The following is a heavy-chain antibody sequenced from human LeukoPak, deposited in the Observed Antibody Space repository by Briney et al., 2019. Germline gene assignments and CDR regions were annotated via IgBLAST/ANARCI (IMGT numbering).Heavy chain of an antibody. CDR2: IYSGGST. Sequence: PGGSLRLSCAASEFSVGSNYMTWVRQAPGKGLEWVSLIYSGGSTYYADSVKGRFTISRDNSKNTLYLQMNSLRAEDTAIYYCARAISNSWLFDYWGQGTLVTVSS. D-gene: IGHD6-13*01. CDR1: EFSVGSNY. V-gene: IGHV3-66*01. CDR3: ARAISNSWLFDY. J-gene: IGHJ4*02.